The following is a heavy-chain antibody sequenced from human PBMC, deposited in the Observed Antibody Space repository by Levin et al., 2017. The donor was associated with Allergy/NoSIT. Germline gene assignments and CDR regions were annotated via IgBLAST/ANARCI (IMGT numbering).Heavy chain of an antibody. Sequence: GGSLRLSCAASGFTFSSYTMNWVRQAPGKGLEWVSFISIRSSPYYADSVKGRFTISRDNARNSLFLEMISLRAEDTAVYYCVRDDKWAFDIWGQGTMVSVSS. V-gene: IGHV3-48*01. J-gene: IGHJ3*02. D-gene: IGHD2-8*01. CDR1: GFTFSSYT. CDR2: ISIRSSP. CDR3: VRDDKWAFDI.